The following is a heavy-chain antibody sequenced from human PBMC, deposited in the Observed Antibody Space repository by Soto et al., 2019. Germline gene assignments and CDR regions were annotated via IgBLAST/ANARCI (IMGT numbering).Heavy chain of an antibody. CDR3: AKRTCSWNPAGPLVY. CDR1: GFTFTNYA. CDR2: ISDSGGST. D-gene: IGHD1-1*01. Sequence: PGGSLRLSCAASGFTFTNYAMTWVRQAPGKGLEWVSAISDSGGSTFYADSVKGRFTISRDNSKNTLALQMNSLRADDTAVYYCAKRTCSWNPAGPLVYWDPAPLLTLST. J-gene: IGHJ4*02. V-gene: IGHV3-23*01.